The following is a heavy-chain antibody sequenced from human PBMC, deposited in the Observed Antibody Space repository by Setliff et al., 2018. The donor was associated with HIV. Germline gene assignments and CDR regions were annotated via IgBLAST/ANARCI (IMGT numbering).Heavy chain of an antibody. CDR2: INQNGREK. Sequence: PGGSLRLSCAASGFTSGYTFSNYWMSWVRQAPGKGLEWVANINQNGREKYYVDSVKGRFTISRDNAKDLLYLQMNSLRGEDTAVYFCARGRGESRTNYFDYWGQGSLVTVSS. CDR1: GFTSGYTFSNYW. J-gene: IGHJ4*02. V-gene: IGHV3-7*04. CDR3: ARGRGESRTNYFDY.